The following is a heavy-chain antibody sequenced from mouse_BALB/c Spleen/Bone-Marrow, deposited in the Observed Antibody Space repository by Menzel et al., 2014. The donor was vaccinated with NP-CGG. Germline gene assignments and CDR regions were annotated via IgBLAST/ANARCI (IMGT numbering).Heavy chain of an antibody. CDR1: GYSFTGYT. CDR3: ARYYRYDFDY. Sequence: VQLKESGPELVKPGASMNISCKASGYSFTGYTMNWVKQSHGKNLEWIGLINPDNGDTSCNQKFKGKATLTIDKSSSTAYMELLSLTSEDSAVYYCARYYRYDFDYWGQGTTLSLSS. V-gene: IGHV1-18*01. D-gene: IGHD2-14*01. CDR2: INPDNGDT. J-gene: IGHJ2*01.